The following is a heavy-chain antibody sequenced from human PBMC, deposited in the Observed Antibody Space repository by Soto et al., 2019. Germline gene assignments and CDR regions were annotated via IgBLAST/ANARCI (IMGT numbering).Heavy chain of an antibody. Sequence: GASVKVSCKASGGTFSSYAISWVRQAPGQGLEWMGGIIPIFGTANYAQKFQGRVTITADESTSTAYMELSSLRSEDTAVYYCARVRIAGTANWFDPWGQGTLVTVSS. V-gene: IGHV1-69*13. CDR1: GGTFSSYA. CDR3: ARVRIAGTANWFDP. CDR2: IIPIFGTA. J-gene: IGHJ5*02. D-gene: IGHD1-1*01.